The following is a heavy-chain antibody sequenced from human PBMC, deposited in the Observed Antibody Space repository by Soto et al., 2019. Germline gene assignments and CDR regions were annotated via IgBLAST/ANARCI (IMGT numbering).Heavy chain of an antibody. CDR3: ARGLGIRGSSSTHFDY. D-gene: IGHD6-6*01. CDR2: INHSGGT. Sequence: SETLSLTCAVYGGSFSGYYWSWVRQPPGKGLEWIGEINHSGGTNYNPSLKSRVTISVDTSKNQFSLKLSSVTAADTAVYYCARGLGIRGSSSTHFDYWGQGTLVTVSS. CDR1: GGSFSGYY. J-gene: IGHJ4*02. V-gene: IGHV4-34*01.